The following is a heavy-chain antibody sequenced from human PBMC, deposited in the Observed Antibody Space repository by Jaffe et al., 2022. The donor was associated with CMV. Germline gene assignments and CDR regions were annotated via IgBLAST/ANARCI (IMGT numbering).Heavy chain of an antibody. D-gene: IGHD5-12*01. V-gene: IGHV3-74*03. J-gene: IGHJ4*02. CDR1: GFTFSNYW. Sequence: EVQLVESGGGLIQPGGSLRLSCAASGFTFSNYWMHWVRQAPGKGLMWVSRINIDGSSTTYADSVRGRFTISRDNAKNTLYMQLNSLRDEDTAVYYCARDVGYDRSFDYWGQGTLVTVS. CDR3: ARDVGYDRSFDY. CDR2: INIDGSST.